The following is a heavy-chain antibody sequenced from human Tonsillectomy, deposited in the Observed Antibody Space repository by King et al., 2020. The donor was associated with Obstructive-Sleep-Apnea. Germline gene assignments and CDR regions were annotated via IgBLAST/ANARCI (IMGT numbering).Heavy chain of an antibody. CDR2: IRSKANSYAT. CDR1: GFTFSGSA. CDR3: TRRETGASGYDLDY. V-gene: IGHV3-73*01. Sequence: QLVQSGGGLVQPGGSLKLSCAASGFTFSGSAMHWVRQASGKGLEWVGRIRSKANSYATAYAASVKGRFTISRDDSKNTSYLQMNSLKTEETAVYYCTRRETGASGYDLDYWGQGTLVTVSS. D-gene: IGHD5-12*01. J-gene: IGHJ4*02.